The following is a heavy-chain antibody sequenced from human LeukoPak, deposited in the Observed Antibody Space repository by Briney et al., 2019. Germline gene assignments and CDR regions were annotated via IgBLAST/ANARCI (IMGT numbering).Heavy chain of an antibody. D-gene: IGHD3-22*01. CDR3: ASFLSSGYYQTWYDP. Sequence: PSETLSLTCTVSDGSITNYYWSWIRQPPGKGLEWIGHIYYSGSTNYNPSLKSRVTISVDTSKNQFSLKLSSVTAADTAVYYCASFLSSGYYQTWYDPWGQGTLVTVSS. CDR1: DGSITNYY. J-gene: IGHJ5*02. CDR2: IYYSGST. V-gene: IGHV4-59*12.